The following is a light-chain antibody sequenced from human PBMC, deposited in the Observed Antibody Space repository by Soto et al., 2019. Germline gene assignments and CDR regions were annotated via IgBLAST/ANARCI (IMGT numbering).Light chain of an antibody. V-gene: IGKV2-30*01. CDR3: MQGTHWPPVT. J-gene: IGKJ1*01. CDR1: QSLVYRDGNTY. CDR2: KVS. Sequence: DVVITQSPLSLPVTLGQPASISCRSSQSLVYRDGNTYLSWFQLRPGQSPRRLIYKVSNRDSGVPDRFSGSGSATDFTLKISRVEADDVGVYYCMQGTHWPPVTFGQGTKVEIK.